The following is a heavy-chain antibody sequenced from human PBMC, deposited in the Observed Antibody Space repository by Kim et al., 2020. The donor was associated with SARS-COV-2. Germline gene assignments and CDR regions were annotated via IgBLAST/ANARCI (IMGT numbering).Heavy chain of an antibody. CDR2: IKSETDGGTA. CDR1: GLTFNKAW. Sequence: GGSLRLSCAGSGLTFNKAWMSWVRQAPGKGLEWVGRIKSETDGGTADYAAPVKGRFTMSRDDSRNTLYLQMNSLKTEDTAMYFCTTLFGYSSDWGQGTMVTVSS. V-gene: IGHV3-15*01. J-gene: IGHJ3*01. CDR3: TTLFGYSSD. D-gene: IGHD3-22*01.